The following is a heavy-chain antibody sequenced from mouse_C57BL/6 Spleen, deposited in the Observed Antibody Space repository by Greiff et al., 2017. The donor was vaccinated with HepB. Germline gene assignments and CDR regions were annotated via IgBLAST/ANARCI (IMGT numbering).Heavy chain of an antibody. CDR2: IYPGDGDT. J-gene: IGHJ4*01. D-gene: IGHD3-2*02. V-gene: IGHV1-82*01. Sequence: VKLMESGPELVKPGASVKISCKASGYAFSSSWMNWVKQRPGKGLEWIGRIYPGDGDTNYNGKFKGKATLTADKSSSTAYMQLSSLTSEDSAVYFCARSKWDSSGYYAMDYWGQGTSVTVSS. CDR1: GYAFSSSW. CDR3: ARSKWDSSGYYAMDY.